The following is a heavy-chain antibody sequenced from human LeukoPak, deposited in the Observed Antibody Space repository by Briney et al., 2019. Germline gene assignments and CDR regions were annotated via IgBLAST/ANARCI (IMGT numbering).Heavy chain of an antibody. CDR3: ARERGYNYGYSGYYDQ. J-gene: IGHJ4*02. D-gene: IGHD5-18*01. CDR1: GLTFSNFE. Sequence: GGSLRLSCAASGLTFSNFELNWFRKAPGKGWNGISYISTSGASTYYADSVKGRFTVSRDNAKNSMYLRMDTLRAEDTAVYYCARERGYNYGYSGYYDQWGQGILVTVSS. CDR2: ISTSGAST. V-gene: IGHV3-48*03.